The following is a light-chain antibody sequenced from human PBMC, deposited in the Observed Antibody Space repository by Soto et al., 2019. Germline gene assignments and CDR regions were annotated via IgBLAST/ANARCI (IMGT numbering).Light chain of an antibody. CDR2: EVN. CDR3: SSYANSDTWL. V-gene: IGLV2-14*01. J-gene: IGLJ3*02. Sequence: QSALTQPASVSGSPGQSITISCTGTSSDVGAYNYVSWYQQFLGKAPKLIISEVNDRPSGVSNRFSGSKSGNTASLTISGLQAEDEADYHCSSYANSDTWLFGGGTKLTVL. CDR1: SSDVGAYNY.